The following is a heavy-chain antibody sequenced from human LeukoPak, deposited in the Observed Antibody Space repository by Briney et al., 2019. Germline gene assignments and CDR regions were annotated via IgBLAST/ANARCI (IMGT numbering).Heavy chain of an antibody. CDR1: GYTFTSYV. J-gene: IGHJ3*02. CDR3: ATQTESTGHDAFDI. CDR2: MNPNSGKT. Sequence: ASVKVSCKASGYTFTSYVINWVRQATGQGVEGMGWMNPNSGKTGYAQKFQARVTMTRNTYISTAYMELSSLRSEDTAVYYCATQTESTGHDAFDIWGQGTMVTVSS. V-gene: IGHV1-8*01.